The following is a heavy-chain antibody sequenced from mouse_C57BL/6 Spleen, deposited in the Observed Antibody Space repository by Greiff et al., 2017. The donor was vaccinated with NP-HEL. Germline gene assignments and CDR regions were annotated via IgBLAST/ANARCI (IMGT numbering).Heavy chain of an antibody. CDR3: ARAPLTTTVVAKGYAMDY. Sequence: EVQLQQSGPELVKPGASVKISCKASGYTFTDYYMNWVKQSHGKSLEWIGDINPNNGGTSYNQKFKGKATLTVDKSSSTAYMELRSLTSEDSAVYYCARAPLTTTVVAKGYAMDYWGQGTSVTVSS. CDR1: GYTFTDYY. D-gene: IGHD1-1*01. J-gene: IGHJ4*01. V-gene: IGHV1-26*01. CDR2: INPNNGGT.